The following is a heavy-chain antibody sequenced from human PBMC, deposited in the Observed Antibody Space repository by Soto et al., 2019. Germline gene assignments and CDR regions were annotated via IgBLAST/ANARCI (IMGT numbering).Heavy chain of an antibody. D-gene: IGHD3-3*01. J-gene: IGHJ4*02. CDR3: ATNDFWSGYSIFDY. CDR1: GFTFSSYG. V-gene: IGHV3-30*03. Sequence: QVQLVESGGGVVQPGRSLRLSCAASGFTFSSYGMHWVRQAPGKGLEWVAVISYDGSNKYYADSVKGRFTISRDNSKNTLYLQMNSLGAEDTAVYYCATNDFWSGYSIFDYWGQGTLVTVSS. CDR2: ISYDGSNK.